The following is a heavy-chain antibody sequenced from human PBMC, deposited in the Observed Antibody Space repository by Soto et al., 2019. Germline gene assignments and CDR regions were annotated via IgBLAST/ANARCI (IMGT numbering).Heavy chain of an antibody. Sequence: QVQLVKSGAEVKQPGSSVKVSCKSSGGTFSSYAISWVRQAPGQGLEWMGGIVPIFGTANYAQKFQGRVTITADESTSTAYMELSSLRSEDTAVYYCARAPKDYYDCSGYLDYWGQGSLVTFAS. V-gene: IGHV1-69*01. CDR3: ARAPKDYYDCSGYLDY. CDR1: GGTFSSYA. CDR2: IVPIFGTA. D-gene: IGHD3-22*01. J-gene: IGHJ4*02.